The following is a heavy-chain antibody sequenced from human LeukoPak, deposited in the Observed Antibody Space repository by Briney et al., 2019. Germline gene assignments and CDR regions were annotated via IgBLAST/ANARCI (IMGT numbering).Heavy chain of an antibody. CDR1: CGPISSYL. V-gene: IGHV4-59*13. D-gene: IGHD4-17*01. CDR2: IFYSGRT. Sequence: AETLSLTCTVSCGPISSYLGRWIREPPGKGLEWMGYIFYSGRTKYNPPLKRGVTISVDTSKNQFSLTLTSMTAADTAVYYCARDFEQTTVYYYYYYGMDLWAQGTTLTVSS. CDR3: ARDFEQTTVYYYYYYGMDL. J-gene: IGHJ6*02.